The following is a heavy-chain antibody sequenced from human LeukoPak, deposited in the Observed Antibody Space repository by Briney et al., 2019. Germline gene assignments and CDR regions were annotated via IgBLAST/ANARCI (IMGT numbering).Heavy chain of an antibody. D-gene: IGHD3-22*01. V-gene: IGHV4-59*01. CDR2: IYYSGST. Sequence: SETLSHTCTVSGGSISSYYWSWIWQPPGKGLEWIGYIYYSGSTNYNPSLKSRVTISVDTSKNQFSLKLSSVTAADTAVYYCARGYEGDSSGYYPYWYFDLWGRGTLVTVSS. CDR1: GGSISSYY. CDR3: ARGYEGDSSGYYPYWYFDL. J-gene: IGHJ2*01.